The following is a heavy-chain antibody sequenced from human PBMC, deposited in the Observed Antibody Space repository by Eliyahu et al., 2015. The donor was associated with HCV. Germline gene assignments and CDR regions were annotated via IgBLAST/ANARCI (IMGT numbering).Heavy chain of an antibody. D-gene: IGHD3-3*01. CDR3: ARPMLEWWGVDY. CDR2: IYYDGSIK. Sequence: QVQLVESGGGVVQPGGSLRLSCAASGFTFSKYGIHWVRQAPGKGLEWVAFIYYDGSIKSYADSVKGRFTISRDNAKNTLYLQMNSLRAEDTGVYYCARPMLEWWGVDYWGQGTQVTVSS. CDR1: GFTFSKYG. J-gene: IGHJ4*02. V-gene: IGHV3-33*01.